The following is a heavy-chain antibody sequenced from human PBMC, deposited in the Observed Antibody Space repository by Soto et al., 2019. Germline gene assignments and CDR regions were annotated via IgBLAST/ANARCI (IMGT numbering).Heavy chain of an antibody. J-gene: IGHJ5*02. D-gene: IGHD2-21*01. Sequence: EVQMVESGGGLIQPGESLKLSCAVSGFGVTESETYVSWIRQAPGKGLEWVAAFYRGGRRNYAASVKGRFVISRDKSENSVFLQLNLVRVEDTAVYYCAREVVVGATAKFDRWGQGTMVIVSP. CDR1: GFGVTESETY. CDR2: FYRGGRR. V-gene: IGHV3-53*03. CDR3: AREVVVGATAKFDR.